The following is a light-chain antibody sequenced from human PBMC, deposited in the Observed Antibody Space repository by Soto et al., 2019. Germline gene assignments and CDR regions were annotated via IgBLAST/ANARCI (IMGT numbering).Light chain of an antibody. Sequence: RVTTQSPATLSVSPGGRATLSCRASQSVSSYLAWYQQRPGQPPRLLIYRASTRATGIPARFSGSGSGTEFSLTISCLQSEDFAVYYCQQYYTWPPRYTFGQGTKLEI. CDR1: QSVSSY. V-gene: IGKV3-15*01. CDR3: QQYYTWPPRYT. J-gene: IGKJ2*01. CDR2: RAS.